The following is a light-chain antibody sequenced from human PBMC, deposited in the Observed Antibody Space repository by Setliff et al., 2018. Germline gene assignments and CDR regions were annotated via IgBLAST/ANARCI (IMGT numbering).Light chain of an antibody. CDR3: SSYEGGNNYV. V-gene: IGLV2-11*01. CDR1: SSDVGGYNY. CDR2: DVS. J-gene: IGLJ1*01. Sequence: QSVLTQPRSVSGSPGQSVTISCTGTSSDVGGYNYVSWYQQYPGKAPKLMIYDVSKRPSGVPDRFSGSKSGNTASLTISGLQAEDEADYYCSSYEGGNNYVFGSGTRSPS.